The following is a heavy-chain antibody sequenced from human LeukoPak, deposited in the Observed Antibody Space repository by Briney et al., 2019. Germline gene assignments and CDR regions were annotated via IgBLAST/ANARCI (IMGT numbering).Heavy chain of an antibody. J-gene: IGHJ5*02. Sequence: SETLSLTCAVYGGSFSGYYWSWIRQPPGKGLEWIGETNHSGSTNYNPSLKSRVTISVDTSKNQFSLKLSSVTAADTAVYYCGLAVADNNNWFDPWGQGTLVTVSS. V-gene: IGHV4-34*01. D-gene: IGHD6-19*01. CDR3: GLAVADNNNWFDP. CDR2: TNHSGST. CDR1: GGSFSGYY.